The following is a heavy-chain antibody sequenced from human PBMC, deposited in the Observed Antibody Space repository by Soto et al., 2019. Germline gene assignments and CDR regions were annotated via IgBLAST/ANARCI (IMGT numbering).Heavy chain of an antibody. D-gene: IGHD5-12*01. Sequence: SETLSLTCTVSGGSISSGGYYWSWIRQHPGKGLEWIGYIYYSGSTYYNPSLKSRVTISVDTSKNQFSLKLSSVTAADTAVYYCARSFGPGGYSGYVRYFDYWGQGTLVTVS. J-gene: IGHJ4*02. CDR1: GGSISSGGYY. CDR3: ARSFGPGGYSGYVRYFDY. CDR2: IYYSGST. V-gene: IGHV4-31*03.